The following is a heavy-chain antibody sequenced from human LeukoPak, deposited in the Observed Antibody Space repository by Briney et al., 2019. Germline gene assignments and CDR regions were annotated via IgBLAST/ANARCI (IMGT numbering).Heavy chain of an antibody. CDR3: AKDPDSSGWYYFDY. CDR2: ISYDGSNK. CDR1: GFTFSSYG. D-gene: IGHD6-19*01. J-gene: IGHJ4*02. Sequence: PGRSLRLSCAASGFTFSSYGMLWVRQAPGKGLEWVAFISYDGSNKYYADSVKGRFTISRDNSKNTLYLQMNSLRAEDTAVYYCAKDPDSSGWYYFDYWGQGTLVTVSS. V-gene: IGHV3-30*18.